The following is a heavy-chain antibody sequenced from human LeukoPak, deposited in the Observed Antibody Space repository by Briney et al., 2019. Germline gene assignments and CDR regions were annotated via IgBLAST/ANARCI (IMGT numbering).Heavy chain of an antibody. J-gene: IGHJ4*02. CDR2: ISGSGGST. CDR1: GFTFSSYA. Sequence: GGSLRLSCAASGFTFSSYAMSWVRQAPGKGLEWVSAISGSGGSTYYADSVKGRFTISRDNSKNTLYLQMNSLRAEDTAVYYCARLHSRYSFGLFDFWGQGTLVTVSS. D-gene: IGHD5-18*01. V-gene: IGHV3-23*01. CDR3: ARLHSRYSFGLFDF.